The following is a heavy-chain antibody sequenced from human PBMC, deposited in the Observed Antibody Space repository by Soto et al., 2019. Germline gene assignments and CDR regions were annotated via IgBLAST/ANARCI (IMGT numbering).Heavy chain of an antibody. Sequence: QVQVVQSGAEVKKPGASVKVACKASGYSFDTFGMSLVRQAPGQGLERMGWISIEKGDTNSAQKFQDRVTRTTDTSTSTAYMELRSLTSADTAVYCCARCYCSVGSCFTCWHFDLWGRGTLVTVSS. J-gene: IGHJ2*01. CDR3: ARCYCSVGSCFTCWHFDL. V-gene: IGHV1-18*01. D-gene: IGHD2-15*01. CDR2: ISIEKGDT. CDR1: GYSFDTFG.